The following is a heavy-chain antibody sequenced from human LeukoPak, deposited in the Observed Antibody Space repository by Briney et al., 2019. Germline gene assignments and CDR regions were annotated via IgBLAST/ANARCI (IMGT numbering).Heavy chain of an antibody. CDR1: GGSISSYY. V-gene: IGHV4-4*07. J-gene: IGHJ5*02. D-gene: IGHD2-2*01. Sequence: SETLSLTCTVSGGSISSYYWSRIRQPAGKGLEWIGRIYTSGSTNYNPSLKSRVTMSVDTSKNQFSLKLSSVTAADTAVYYCARSACSSTSCVVDWFDPWGQGTLVTVSS. CDR2: IYTSGST. CDR3: ARSACSSTSCVVDWFDP.